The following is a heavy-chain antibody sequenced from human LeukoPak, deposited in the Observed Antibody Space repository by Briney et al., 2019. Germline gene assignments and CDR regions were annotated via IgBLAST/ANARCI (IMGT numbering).Heavy chain of an antibody. CDR3: AGTMTTVIDNWFDP. V-gene: IGHV4-34*01. D-gene: IGHD4-11*01. CDR1: GGSFSGYY. J-gene: IGHJ5*02. CDR2: INHSGST. Sequence: SETLSLTCAVYGGSFSGYYWSWIRQPPGKGLEWIGEINHSGSTNYNPSLKSRVTISVDTSKNQFSLKLSSVTAEDTAVYYCAGTMTTVIDNWFDPWGQGTLVTVSS.